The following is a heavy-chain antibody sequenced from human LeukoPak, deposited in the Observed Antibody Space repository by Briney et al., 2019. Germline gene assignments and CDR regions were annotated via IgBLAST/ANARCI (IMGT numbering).Heavy chain of an antibody. J-gene: IGHJ5*02. CDR1: GFTFSSYG. Sequence: GGSLRLSCAASGFTFSSYGMHWVRQAPGKGLEWVAVISSDGSNKYYADSVKGRFTISRDNAMNSLYLQMNSLRAEDTAVYYCARVDVAARTWGQGTLVTVSS. V-gene: IGHV3-30*03. CDR3: ARVDVAART. CDR2: ISSDGSNK. D-gene: IGHD6-13*01.